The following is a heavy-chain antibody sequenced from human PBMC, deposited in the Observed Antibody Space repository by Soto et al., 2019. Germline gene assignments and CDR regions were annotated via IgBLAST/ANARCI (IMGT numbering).Heavy chain of an antibody. D-gene: IGHD3-3*01. CDR1: GYTFTSYG. Sequence: GASVKVSCKASGYTFTSYGISWVRQAPGQGLEWMGWISAYNGNTNYAQKLQGRVTMTTDTSTSTAYMELRSLRSDDTAVYYCARTTIFGVVAPEIDYWGQGTLVTVSS. V-gene: IGHV1-18*01. CDR3: ARTTIFGVVAPEIDY. CDR2: ISAYNGNT. J-gene: IGHJ4*02.